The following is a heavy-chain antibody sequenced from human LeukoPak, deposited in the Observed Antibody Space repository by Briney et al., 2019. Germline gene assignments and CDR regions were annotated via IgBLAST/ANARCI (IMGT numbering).Heavy chain of an antibody. CDR1: GFTFSSYS. CDR2: ISSSSYI. Sequence: GGSLRLSCAASGFTFSSYSMNWVRQAPGKGLEWVSSISSSSYIYYADSVKGRFTISRDNAKNSLYLQMNSLRAEDTAVYYCARDYYYGSGSVNDYWGQGTLVTVSS. J-gene: IGHJ4*02. D-gene: IGHD3-10*01. CDR3: ARDYYYGSGSVNDY. V-gene: IGHV3-21*01.